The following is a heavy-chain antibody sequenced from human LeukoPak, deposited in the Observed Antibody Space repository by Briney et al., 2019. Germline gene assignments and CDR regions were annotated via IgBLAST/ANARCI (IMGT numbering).Heavy chain of an antibody. D-gene: IGHD4-23*01. CDR2: IYSGGNT. Sequence: GGSLRLSCAASGFTVSINYMSWVRQAPGKGLEWVSVIYSGGNTYYADSVKGRFTISRDNSKNTVYLQMNSLRAEDTAVYYCARDRPPNYGGNSAWGQGTLVTVSS. J-gene: IGHJ5*02. CDR1: GFTVSINY. V-gene: IGHV3-53*01. CDR3: ARDRPPNYGGNSA.